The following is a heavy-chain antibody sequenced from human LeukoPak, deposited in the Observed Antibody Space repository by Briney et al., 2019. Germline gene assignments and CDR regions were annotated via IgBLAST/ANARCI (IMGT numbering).Heavy chain of an antibody. CDR3: ARGASSSWYHIYYYYYMDV. Sequence: PGGSLRLSCAASGFTFSNYWMTWVRQAPGKGLEWVANIKPDGSEKYYVDSVKGRFTISRDNAKNSLYLQMNSLRAEDTAVYYCARGASSSWYHIYYYYYMDVWGKGTTVTISS. CDR1: GFTFSNYW. D-gene: IGHD6-13*01. V-gene: IGHV3-7*01. CDR2: IKPDGSEK. J-gene: IGHJ6*03.